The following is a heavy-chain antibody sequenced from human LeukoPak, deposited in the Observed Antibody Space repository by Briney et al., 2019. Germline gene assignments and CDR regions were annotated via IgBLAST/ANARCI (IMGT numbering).Heavy chain of an antibody. CDR3: AREGVSGYSYAA. CDR1: AGSLSIGSYC. V-gene: IGHV4-61*02. CDR2: THTSPST. D-gene: IGHD5-18*01. J-gene: IGHJ1*01. Sequence: SQTLSLTCLVSAGSLSIGSYCWGWIRQPAGKGLECTGPTHTSPSTNCNPSLMRRVTTTVVTSKNQFSLKLSSVTAVPTSVLYCAREGVSGYSYAAWGQRNLGTVSS.